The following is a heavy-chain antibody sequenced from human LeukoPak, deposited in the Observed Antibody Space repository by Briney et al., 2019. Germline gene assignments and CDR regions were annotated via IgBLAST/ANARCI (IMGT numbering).Heavy chain of an antibody. Sequence: GGSLRLSCAASGFTFSSYSMNWVRQAPGKGLEWVSSISSSSSYIYYADSVKGRFTVSRDNAKNSLYLQMNSLRAEDTAVYYCARGGSGYAGLTIDYWGQGTLVTVSS. V-gene: IGHV3-21*01. D-gene: IGHD5-12*01. CDR2: ISSSSSYI. CDR1: GFTFSSYS. CDR3: ARGGSGYAGLTIDY. J-gene: IGHJ4*02.